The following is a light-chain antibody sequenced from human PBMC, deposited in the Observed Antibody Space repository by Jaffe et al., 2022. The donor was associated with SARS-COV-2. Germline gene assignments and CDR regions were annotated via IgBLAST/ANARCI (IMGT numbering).Light chain of an antibody. CDR3: VQYTHWPHT. CDR2: EIS. V-gene: IGKV2-30*01. J-gene: IGKJ2*01. Sequence: DVVMTQSPLSLPVTLGQPASISCRSSQSLVCSDGKTCLVWFQQRPGQSPRRLIYEISKRDSGVPDRFSGSGSGTDFTLKISRVEADDVGVYYCVQYTHWPHTFGQGTKLEIK. CDR1: QSLVCSDGKTC.